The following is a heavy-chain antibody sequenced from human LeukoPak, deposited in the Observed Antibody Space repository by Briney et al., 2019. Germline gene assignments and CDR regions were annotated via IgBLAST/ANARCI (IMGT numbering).Heavy chain of an antibody. CDR3: AKENYGDFGPYYFDY. CDR2: ISGSGGST. D-gene: IGHD4-17*01. J-gene: IGHJ4*02. V-gene: IGHV3-23*01. CDR1: GYTFSSYA. Sequence: GGSLRLSCEASGYTFSSYAMSWVRQAPGQGLEWVSSISGSGGSTYYADSVKGRFTISRDNSKNTLYLQMNSLRAEDTAVYYCAKENYGDFGPYYFDYWGQGTLVTVSS.